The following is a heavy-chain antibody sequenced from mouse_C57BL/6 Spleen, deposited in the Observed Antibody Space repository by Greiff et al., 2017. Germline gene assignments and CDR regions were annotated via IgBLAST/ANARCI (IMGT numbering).Heavy chain of an antibody. D-gene: IGHD4-1*01. V-gene: IGHV1-85*01. CDR3: ASILGQAY. J-gene: IGHJ3*01. Sequence: VQLQQSGPELVKPGASVKLSCKASGYTFTSYDINGVKQRPGQGREWMGWIYPRDGSTKVNEKFNGKATLTVDKSSSTAYMELHSLTAEDSAVDFCASILGQAYWGQGTLVTVSA. CDR2: IYPRDGST. CDR1: GYTFTSYD.